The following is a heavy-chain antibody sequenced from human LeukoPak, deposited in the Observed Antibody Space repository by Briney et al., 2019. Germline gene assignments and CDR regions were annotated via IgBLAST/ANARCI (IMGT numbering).Heavy chain of an antibody. V-gene: IGHV3-53*01. CDR1: GVTVSNNF. CDR3: ARDDIVLDAFDI. Sequence: GGSLRLSCAASGVTVSNNFMSWVRQAPGKGLEWVSVIYGGGSTYYADSVKGRFTISRDTSKNTLYLQMNSLRAEDTAVYYCARDDIVLDAFDIWGQGTMVTVSS. CDR2: IYGGGST. D-gene: IGHD2-15*01. J-gene: IGHJ3*02.